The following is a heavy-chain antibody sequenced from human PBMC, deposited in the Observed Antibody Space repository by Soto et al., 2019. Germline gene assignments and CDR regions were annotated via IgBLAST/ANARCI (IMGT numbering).Heavy chain of an antibody. V-gene: IGHV3-74*01. Sequence: PGGSLRLSCAASGFSFSSYWMHWVRQAPGKGLVWVSRISTDGTNTSYAASVKGRFAISRDNAKSTLYLQMSSLKAEDTAVYYCARDPLIGNTDYGLDVWGQGTTVTVSS. CDR1: GFSFSSYW. CDR3: ARDPLIGNTDYGLDV. CDR2: ISTDGTNT. J-gene: IGHJ6*02. D-gene: IGHD1-7*01.